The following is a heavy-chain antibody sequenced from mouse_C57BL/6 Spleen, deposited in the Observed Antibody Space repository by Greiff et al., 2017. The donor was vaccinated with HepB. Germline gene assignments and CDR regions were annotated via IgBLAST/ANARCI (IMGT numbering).Heavy chain of an antibody. J-gene: IGHJ2*01. Sequence: QVQLQQSGAELVRPGASVTLSCKASGYTFTDYEMHWVKQTPVQGLEWIGAIDPETGGTAYNQKFKGKAILTADKSSSTAYMELRSLTSEDSAVYYCTRHGYYYFDYWGQGTTLTVSS. D-gene: IGHD2-3*01. CDR3: TRHGYYYFDY. CDR1: GYTFTDYE. V-gene: IGHV1-15*01. CDR2: IDPETGGT.